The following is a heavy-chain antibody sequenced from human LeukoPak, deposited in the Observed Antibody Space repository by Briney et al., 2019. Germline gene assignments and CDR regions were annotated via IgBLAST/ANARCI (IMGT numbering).Heavy chain of an antibody. Sequence: TCTXSGGSISSSSYYWGWIRQPPGKGLEWIGSIYYSGSTYYNPSLKSRFTISVDTSKNQFSLKLSSVTAADTAVYYCARRYYDSSGYAFDYWGQGTLVTVSS. CDR2: IYYSGST. CDR3: ARRYYDSSGYAFDY. J-gene: IGHJ4*02. CDR1: GGSISSSSYY. D-gene: IGHD3-22*01. V-gene: IGHV4-39*01.